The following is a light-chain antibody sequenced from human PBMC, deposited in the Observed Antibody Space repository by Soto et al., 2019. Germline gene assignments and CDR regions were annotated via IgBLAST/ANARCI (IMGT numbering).Light chain of an antibody. Sequence: EIVLTQSPGTLSLSPGERATLSCRASQSVSSNYLAWYQQKPGQAPRLLIYGASSRATGIPDRFSGSGSGTDFTLTISGLEPEGVAVYYCQQYGSSPSLTFGGGTKVEIK. CDR1: QSVSSNY. CDR2: GAS. J-gene: IGKJ4*01. CDR3: QQYGSSPSLT. V-gene: IGKV3-20*01.